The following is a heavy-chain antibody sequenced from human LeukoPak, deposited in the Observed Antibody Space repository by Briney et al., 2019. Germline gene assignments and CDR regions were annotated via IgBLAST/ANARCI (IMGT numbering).Heavy chain of an antibody. CDR2: INEDGSER. Sequence: GGSLRLSCAASGFTFDDYGMSWVRQAPGKGLECVANINEDGSERYYVDSVKGRFTISRDNAKNSLYLQMNSLRAEDTAVYYCAKDLHPYREQLVYFDYWGQGTLVTVSS. J-gene: IGHJ4*02. D-gene: IGHD6-13*01. V-gene: IGHV3-7*01. CDR1: GFTFDDYG. CDR3: AKDLHPYREQLVYFDY.